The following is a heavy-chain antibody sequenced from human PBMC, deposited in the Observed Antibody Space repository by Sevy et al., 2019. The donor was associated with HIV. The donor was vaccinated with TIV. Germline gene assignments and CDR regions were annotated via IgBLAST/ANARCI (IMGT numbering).Heavy chain of an antibody. Sequence: GGSLRLSCTGSGFTFADYAMSWVRQAPGKGLEWVAFLKHKAYGGTLDYAASVKGRFSISRDDSKSIAHLQMNDLKTEDTAIYYCTRWKGAQSLFDYSGQGAVVTVSS. CDR1: GFTFADYA. V-gene: IGHV3-49*04. CDR3: TRWKGAQSLFDY. D-gene: IGHD1-1*01. CDR2: LKHKAYGGTL. J-gene: IGHJ4*02.